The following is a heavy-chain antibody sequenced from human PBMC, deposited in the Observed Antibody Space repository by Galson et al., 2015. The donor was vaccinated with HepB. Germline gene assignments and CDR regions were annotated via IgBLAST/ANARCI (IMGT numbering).Heavy chain of an antibody. CDR1: GGTFSSYT. J-gene: IGHJ4*02. CDR2: IIPILGIA. Sequence: SVKVSCKASGGTFSSYTISWVRQAPGQGLEWMGRIIPILGIANYAQKFQGRVTITADKSTSTAYMELSSLRSEDTAVYYCARDAAYYDILTGYYVGGDGWGQGTLVTVSS. D-gene: IGHD3-9*01. CDR3: ARDAAYYDILTGYYVGGDG. V-gene: IGHV1-69*04.